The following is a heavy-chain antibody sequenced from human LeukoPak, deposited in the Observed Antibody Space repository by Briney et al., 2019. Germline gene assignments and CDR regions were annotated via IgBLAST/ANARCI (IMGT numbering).Heavy chain of an antibody. J-gene: IGHJ3*02. V-gene: IGHV2-70*11. CDR1: GFSLSTSGMC. CDR3: ARTQDDFWSGYPTIGDAFDI. D-gene: IGHD3-3*01. Sequence: SGPALVKPTQTLTLTCTFSGFSLSTSGMCVSWIRQPPGKALEWLARTDWDDDKYYSTSLKTRLTISKDTSKNQVVLTMTNMDPVDTATYYCARTQDDFWSGYPTIGDAFDIWGQGTMVTVSS. CDR2: TDWDDDK.